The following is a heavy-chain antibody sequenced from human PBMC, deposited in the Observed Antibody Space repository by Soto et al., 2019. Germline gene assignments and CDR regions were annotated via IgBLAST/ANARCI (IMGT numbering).Heavy chain of an antibody. J-gene: IGHJ4*02. V-gene: IGHV5-10-1*01. Sequence: GESLKISCKGSGYRFTSYWISWVRQVPGKGLEWMGRIDPSNSYTHYSPSFHGHVTISADNSISIAYLQWSNLRASDTAIYYCAFLDTSLDFDFWGQGALVTVSS. CDR3: AFLDTSLDFDF. CDR1: GYRFTSYW. D-gene: IGHD3-3*02. CDR2: IDPSNSYT.